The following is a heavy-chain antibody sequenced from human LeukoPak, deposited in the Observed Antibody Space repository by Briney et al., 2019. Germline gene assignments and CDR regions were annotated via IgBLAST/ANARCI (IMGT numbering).Heavy chain of an antibody. CDR1: GFTFNNSD. CDR3: SRGGHGYHSGGYYYVVIDY. J-gene: IGHJ4*02. V-gene: IGHV3-23*01. Sequence: PGGSLRLSCAASGFTFNNSDMTWVRQAPGKGLEWVSTIDDGGINTYYADSVKGRFTVSRDNSKNMLFLQMNSLRAEDTAVYYCSRGGHGYHSGGYYYVVIDYRVQGTLVTVSS. CDR2: IDDGGINT. D-gene: IGHD3-22*01.